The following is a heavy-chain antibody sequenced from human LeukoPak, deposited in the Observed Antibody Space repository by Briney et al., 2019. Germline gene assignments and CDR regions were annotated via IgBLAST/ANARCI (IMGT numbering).Heavy chain of an antibody. CDR2: IIPIFGTA. J-gene: IGHJ6*03. V-gene: IGHV1-69*13. CDR1: GYTFTSYA. CDR3: ARGRGQPPGYFDWFNYYYYMDV. Sequence: SVKVSCKASGYTFTSYAISWVRQAPGQGLEWMGGIIPIFGTANYAQKFQGRVTITADESTTTAYMELSSLRSEDTAVYYCARGRGQPPGYFDWFNYYYYMDVWGKGTTVTVSS. D-gene: IGHD3-9*01.